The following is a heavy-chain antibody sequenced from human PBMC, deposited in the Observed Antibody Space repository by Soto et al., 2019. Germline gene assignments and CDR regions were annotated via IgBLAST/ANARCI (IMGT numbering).Heavy chain of an antibody. J-gene: IGHJ4*02. CDR2: IWYDGSNK. CDR1: GFTFGSSG. D-gene: IGHD6-19*01. V-gene: IGHV3-33*01. Sequence: GGSLRLSCAAPGFTFGSSGMHWVRQAPGKGLEWVAVIWYDGSNKYYADSVKGRFTISRDNSKNTLYLQMNSLRAEDTAVYYCARDQEWLVLYYFDYWGQGT. CDR3: ARDQEWLVLYYFDY.